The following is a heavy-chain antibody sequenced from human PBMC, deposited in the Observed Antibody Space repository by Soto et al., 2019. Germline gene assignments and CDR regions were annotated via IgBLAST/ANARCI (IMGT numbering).Heavy chain of an antibody. CDR1: GFTFSSYA. CDR3: AKDRDYYDSSGYYYAIDY. V-gene: IGHV3-23*01. D-gene: IGHD3-22*01. CDR2: ISGSGGST. J-gene: IGHJ4*02. Sequence: GGSLRLSCASSGFTFSSYAMSWVRQAPGKGLEWVSAISGSGGSTYYADSVKGRFTISRDNSKNTLYLQMNSLRAEDTAVYYCAKDRDYYDSSGYYYAIDYWGQGTLVTVSS.